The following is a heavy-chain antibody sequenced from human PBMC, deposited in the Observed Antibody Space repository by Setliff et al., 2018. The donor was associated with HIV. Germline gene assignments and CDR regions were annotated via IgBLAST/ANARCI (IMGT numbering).Heavy chain of an antibody. CDR2: ATHSGST. J-gene: IGHJ4*02. V-gene: IGHV4-34*01. D-gene: IGHD3-10*01. CDR3: ASRRGIEFYFDI. CDR1: GGSFSDFY. Sequence: LSLTCAVYGGSFSDFYWTFIRQSPGKGLEWIGEATHSGSTNCNPSLKSRVTISVGSSYNHFSLKLSSVTAADTGVYYCASRRGIEFYFDIWGQGTPVTVSS.